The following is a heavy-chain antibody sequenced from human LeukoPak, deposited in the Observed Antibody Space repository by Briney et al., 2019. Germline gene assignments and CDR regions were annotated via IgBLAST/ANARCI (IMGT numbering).Heavy chain of an antibody. CDR1: GYAFTSYY. CDR2: INPSGSIT. J-gene: IGHJ4*02. CDR3: AKGRIDGEIKSGYLGP. D-gene: IGHD3-22*01. Sequence: ASVKVSCKASGYAFTSYYMHSVRQAPGQGLEWMGIINPSGSITSYAQKFQGRVTMTTDTSTSTVYMELSSPRSEDTAVYYSAKGRIDGEIKSGYLGPWGQGTLVTVSS. V-gene: IGHV1-46*01.